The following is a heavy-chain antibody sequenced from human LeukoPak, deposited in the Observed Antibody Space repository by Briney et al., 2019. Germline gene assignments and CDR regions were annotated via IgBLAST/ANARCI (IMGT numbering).Heavy chain of an antibody. CDR3: ARETEAFDS. V-gene: IGHV3-30-3*01. CDR2: ISYDGNNK. J-gene: IGHJ4*02. Sequence: GGSLRLSCAASGFTFSSYAMHWVRQAPGKGLEWVSVISYDGNNKYYADSVKGRFTISRDNSKNTLYLQMNYLRPEDTAVYYCARETEAFDSWGQGTLVTVSS. CDR1: GFTFSSYA.